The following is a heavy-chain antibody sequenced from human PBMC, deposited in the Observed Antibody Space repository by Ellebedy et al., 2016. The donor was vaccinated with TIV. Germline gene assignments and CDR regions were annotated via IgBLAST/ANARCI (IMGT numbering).Heavy chain of an antibody. Sequence: GESLKISXAASGFTFSNAWMTWVRQTPGKGLEWVGRIKSKTDGGTTDYAAPVKGRFTISRDDSRTTLYLQMNSLKTEDTGVYYCAKSMFEDYSLTPNPYCFDYWGQGTLVTVSS. CDR1: GFTFSNAW. J-gene: IGHJ4*02. CDR3: AKSMFEDYSLTPNPYCFDY. D-gene: IGHD4-11*01. V-gene: IGHV3-15*01. CDR2: IKSKTDGGTT.